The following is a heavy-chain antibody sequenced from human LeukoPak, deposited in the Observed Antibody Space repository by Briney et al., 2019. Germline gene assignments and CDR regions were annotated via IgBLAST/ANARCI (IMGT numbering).Heavy chain of an antibody. V-gene: IGHV4-38-2*02. D-gene: IGHD2-8*01. CDR3: ARETRILYRYGYFDY. Sequence: PSETLSLTCTVSGYFISSGYYWGWIRQPPGKGLEWIGSIYHSGSTYYNPSLKSRVTISVDTSKNQFSLKLSSVTAADTAVYYCARETRILYRYGYFDYWGQGTLVTVSS. CDR1: GYFISSGYY. CDR2: IYHSGST. J-gene: IGHJ4*02.